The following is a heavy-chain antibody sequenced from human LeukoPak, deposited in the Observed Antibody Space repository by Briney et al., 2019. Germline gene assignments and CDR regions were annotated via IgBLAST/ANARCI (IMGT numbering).Heavy chain of an antibody. V-gene: IGHV3-11*01. CDR2: IGSSDNII. Sequence: GGSLRLSCAASGFTVNDYYMSWIRQAPGKGLEWVSDIGSSDNIISYANSVKGRFAISRDFAKNSLYLQMNSLRADDTAVYYCAREAVAGAFDSWGQGTWSPSRQ. J-gene: IGHJ4*02. D-gene: IGHD6-19*01. CDR3: AREAVAGAFDS. CDR1: GFTVNDYY.